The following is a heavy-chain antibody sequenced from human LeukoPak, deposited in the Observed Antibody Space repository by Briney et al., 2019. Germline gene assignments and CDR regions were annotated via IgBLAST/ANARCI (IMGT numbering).Heavy chain of an antibody. Sequence: PSETLSLTCTVSGGSISSYYWSWIRQPPGRGLEWIGYIYYSGSTNYNPSLKSRVTISVDTSKNQFPLKLSSVTAADTAVYYCAGDRGSGWYYFDYWGQGTLVTVSS. CDR1: GGSISSYY. V-gene: IGHV4-59*01. CDR3: AGDRGSGWYYFDY. J-gene: IGHJ4*02. D-gene: IGHD6-19*01. CDR2: IYYSGST.